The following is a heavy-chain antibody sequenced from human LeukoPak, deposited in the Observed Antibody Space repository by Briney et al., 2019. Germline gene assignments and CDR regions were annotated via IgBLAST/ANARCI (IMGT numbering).Heavy chain of an antibody. V-gene: IGHV3-30*03. CDR2: ISYDGSNK. Sequence: RGSLRLSCAASGFTFSSYSMNWVRQAPGKGLEWVAVISYDGSNKYYADSVKGRFTISRDNSKNTLYLQMNSLRAEDTAVYYCARDLRYCSSTSCYFVYYGMDVWGQGTTVTVSS. J-gene: IGHJ6*02. CDR3: ARDLRYCSSTSCYFVYYGMDV. CDR1: GFTFSSYS. D-gene: IGHD2-2*01.